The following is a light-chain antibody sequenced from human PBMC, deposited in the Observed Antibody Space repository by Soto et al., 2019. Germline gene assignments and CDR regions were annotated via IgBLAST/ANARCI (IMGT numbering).Light chain of an antibody. Sequence: DIQMTQSPSSLSGSVGDRVTITCRASQPISSWLAWYHQKPGKAPKLLIYKASTLEGEVPSRFSGSGSETEFTLTINSLQPDDSATYYCQQYHTYWWTFGQGTRLEIK. CDR2: KAS. J-gene: IGKJ5*01. CDR3: QQYHTYWWT. V-gene: IGKV1-5*03. CDR1: QPISSW.